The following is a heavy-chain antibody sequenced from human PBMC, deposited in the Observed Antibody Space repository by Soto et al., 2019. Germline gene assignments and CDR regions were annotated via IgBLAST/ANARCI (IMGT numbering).Heavy chain of an antibody. V-gene: IGHV3-21*01. CDR1: GFTFSSYS. CDR3: ARYGSGSYHYYYYYMDV. D-gene: IGHD3-10*01. Sequence: EVQLVESGGGLVKPGGSLRLSCAASGFTFSSYSMNWVRQAPGKGLEWVSYISSSSSYIYYADSVKGRFTISRDNAKNSLYLQINSLRAEDTAVYYCARYGSGSYHYYYYYMDVWGKGTTVTVSS. CDR2: ISSSSSYI. J-gene: IGHJ6*03.